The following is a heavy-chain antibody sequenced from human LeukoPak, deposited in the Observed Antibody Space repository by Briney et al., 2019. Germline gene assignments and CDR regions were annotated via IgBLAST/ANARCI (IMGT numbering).Heavy chain of an antibody. CDR3: ARGRYFGLDY. J-gene: IGHJ4*02. D-gene: IGHD3-10*01. CDR1: GFNFTSYG. V-gene: IGHV1-18*01. Sequence: GASVKVACKASGFNFTSYGFSWVRQASGQGLEWMGWISAYIGNPKYAQSFQGRVTVTTDTSTSTAYMELRSLRSDDTAVYFCARGRYFGLDYWGQGTLVTVSP. CDR2: ISAYIGNP.